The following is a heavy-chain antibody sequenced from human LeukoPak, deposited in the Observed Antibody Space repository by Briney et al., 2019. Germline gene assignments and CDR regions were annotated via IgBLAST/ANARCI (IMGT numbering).Heavy chain of an antibody. CDR1: GFTFSSYW. V-gene: IGHV3-7*01. J-gene: IGHJ3*02. D-gene: IGHD6-6*01. CDR2: IKQDGSEK. CDR3: TRDYSSSSGRAFDI. Sequence: GGSLRLSCVASGFTFSSYWMSWVRQAPGKGLEWVANIKQDGSEKYYVDSVKGRFTISRDNAKNSLYLQMNSLRAEDTAVYYCTRDYSSSSGRAFDIWGQGTMVNVSS.